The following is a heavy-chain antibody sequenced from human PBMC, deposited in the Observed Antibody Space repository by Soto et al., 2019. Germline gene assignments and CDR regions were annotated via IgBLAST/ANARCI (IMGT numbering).Heavy chain of an antibody. J-gene: IGHJ2*01. Sequence: EMQLLESGGGLVQPGGSLRLSCAASGFTFSSYAMSWVRQAPGKGLEWVSSIGGSGTSTYYADSVNGRFTISRDKSKNPLYLKMNSLRAEDTAVYYCVKKKYDYESSGYIPRDSWYFDLWGRGTLVTVSS. CDR1: GFTFSSYA. CDR2: IGGSGTST. V-gene: IGHV3-23*01. CDR3: VKKKYDYESSGYIPRDSWYFDL. D-gene: IGHD3-22*01.